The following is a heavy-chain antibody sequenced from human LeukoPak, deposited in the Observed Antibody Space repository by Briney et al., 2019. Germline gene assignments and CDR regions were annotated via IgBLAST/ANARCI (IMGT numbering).Heavy chain of an antibody. D-gene: IGHD1-26*01. CDR3: AKGVRIAGATGPRIFDC. J-gene: IGHJ4*02. V-gene: IGHV3-23*01. CDR2: ISGSGDST. CDR1: GFTFSIYA. Sequence: GGSLRLSCAASGFTFSIYAMNWVRQAPGKGLEWVSVISGSGDSTYYADSVKGRFTISRDNSKNTLYLQMNSLRAEDTAVYYCAKGVRIAGATGPRIFDCWGQGTLVTVSS.